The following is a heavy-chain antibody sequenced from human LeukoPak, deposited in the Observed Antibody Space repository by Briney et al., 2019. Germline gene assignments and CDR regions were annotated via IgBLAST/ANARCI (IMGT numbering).Heavy chain of an antibody. J-gene: IGHJ4*02. CDR2: ISFYSGKG. Sequence: WASVKVSCKASGYSFTTYDINWVRQAPGQGLEWMGWISFYSGKGKYAEKFQGRVTMTTDTSTNTAYMELRTLRSDDTAVYYCVRHQAHAVAGMGYWGQGTLVIVSS. D-gene: IGHD6-19*01. CDR1: GYSFTTYD. CDR3: VRHQAHAVAGMGY. V-gene: IGHV1-18*01.